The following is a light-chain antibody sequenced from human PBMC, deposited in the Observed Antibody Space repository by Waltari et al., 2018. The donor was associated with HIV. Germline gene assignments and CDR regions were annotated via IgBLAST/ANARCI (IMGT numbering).Light chain of an antibody. CDR1: SSDAGGYNY. V-gene: IGLV2-8*01. CDR3: SSYAGSNNYVV. J-gene: IGLJ2*01. Sequence: QSALTQPPSASGSPGQSVTISCTGTSSDAGGYNYVSWYQQHPGKAPKLMIYEVSKRPSGVPDRFFGSKSGNTASLTVSGLQAEDEADYYCSSYAGSNNYVVFGGGTKLTVL. CDR2: EVS.